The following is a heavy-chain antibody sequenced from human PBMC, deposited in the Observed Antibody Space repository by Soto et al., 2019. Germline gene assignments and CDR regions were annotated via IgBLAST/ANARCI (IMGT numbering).Heavy chain of an antibody. Sequence: SVKVSCKASGGTFSSYAISWVRQAPGQGLEWMGGIIPIFGTANYAQKFQGRVTITADESTSTAYMELSSLRSEDTAVYYCARAEVEMATCFDYWGQGTLVTVSS. CDR3: ARAEVEMATCFDY. J-gene: IGHJ4*02. CDR2: IIPIFGTA. D-gene: IGHD5-12*01. CDR1: GGTFSSYA. V-gene: IGHV1-69*13.